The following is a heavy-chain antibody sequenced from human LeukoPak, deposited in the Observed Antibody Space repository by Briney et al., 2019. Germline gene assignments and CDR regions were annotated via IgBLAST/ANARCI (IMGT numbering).Heavy chain of an antibody. CDR3: VIWGDYDVLTGYYVPDY. CDR1: GFTFTNYA. Sequence: AGGSLRLSSVASGFTFTNYAMSWVRHAPGKGLEWHSAITGSGTNRYYADSLKGRFTTSRDNSKNTVFLQMNSLRHEDTAIYYCVIWGDYDVLTGYYVPDYWGQGTLVTVAS. D-gene: IGHD3-9*01. J-gene: IGHJ4*02. V-gene: IGHV3-23*01. CDR2: ITGSGTNR.